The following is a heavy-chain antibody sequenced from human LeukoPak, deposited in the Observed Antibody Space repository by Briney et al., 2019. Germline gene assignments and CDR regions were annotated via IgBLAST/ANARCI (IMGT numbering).Heavy chain of an antibody. CDR2: FSATDGSA. CDR1: GFTVSSYG. CDR3: ARDGEDIVVVPAAMRGSYFDY. Sequence: GWSLRLSCAASGFTVSSYGMTWVRLAPGKGLEWVSAFSATDGSAQYAESVNGRFTISRDNSKNSLYLQMNSLRAEDTAVYYCARDGEDIVVVPAAMRGSYFDYWGQGTLVTVSS. D-gene: IGHD2-2*01. V-gene: IGHV3-23*01. J-gene: IGHJ4*02.